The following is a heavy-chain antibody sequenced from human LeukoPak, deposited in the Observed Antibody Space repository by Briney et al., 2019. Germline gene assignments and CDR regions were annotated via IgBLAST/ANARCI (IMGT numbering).Heavy chain of an antibody. Sequence: SVKVSCKASGGTFSSYAISWVRQAPGQGLEWMGRIIPIFGTANYAQKFQGRVTITTDESTSTAYMELNSLRSEDTAVYYCARQYDILTGHLDYWGQGTLVTVSS. CDR2: IIPIFGTA. D-gene: IGHD3-9*01. J-gene: IGHJ4*02. CDR1: GGTFSSYA. V-gene: IGHV1-69*05. CDR3: ARQYDILTGHLDY.